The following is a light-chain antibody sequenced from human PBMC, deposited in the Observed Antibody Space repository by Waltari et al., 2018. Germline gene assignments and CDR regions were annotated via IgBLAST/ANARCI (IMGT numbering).Light chain of an antibody. CDR3: SSYTRSSYWV. J-gene: IGLJ3*02. CDR1: SSDVGFYDF. Sequence: QSALTQPASVSGSPGQSITISCTGTSSDVGFYDFVPWFQQPPGKAPKVMIYKVNNRPPGVLNRFSGSRSGNTASLTISGLQAEDEADYYCSSYTRSSYWVFGGGTQLTVL. CDR2: KVN. V-gene: IGLV2-14*01.